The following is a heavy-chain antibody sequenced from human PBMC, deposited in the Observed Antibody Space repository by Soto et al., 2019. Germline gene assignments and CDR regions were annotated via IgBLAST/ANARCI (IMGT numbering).Heavy chain of an antibody. D-gene: IGHD6-6*01. CDR2: IIPIFGTA. CDR3: ARTPSSYDGMDV. CDR1: GGTFSSYA. J-gene: IGHJ6*02. V-gene: IGHV1-69*06. Sequence: QVQLVQSGAEVKKPGSSVKVSCKASGGTFSSYAISWVRQAPGQGLEWMGGIIPIFGTANYAQKFQGRVTITADKFTSTAYVELSSLRSEDTDVYYCARTPSSYDGMDVWGQGTTVTVSS.